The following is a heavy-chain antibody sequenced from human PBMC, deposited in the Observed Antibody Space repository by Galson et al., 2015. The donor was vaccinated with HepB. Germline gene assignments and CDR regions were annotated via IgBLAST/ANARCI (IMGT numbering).Heavy chain of an antibody. CDR3: ARTVGVVIYFWFDP. CDR1: GGSFSGYY. D-gene: IGHD3-3*01. J-gene: IGHJ5*02. CDR2: INHSGST. V-gene: IGHV4-34*01. Sequence: SETLSLTCAVYGGSFSGYYWSWIRQPPGKGLEWIGEINHSGSTNYNPSLKSRVTISVDTSKNQFSLKLSSVTAADTAVYYCARTVGVVIYFWFDPWGQGTLVTVSS.